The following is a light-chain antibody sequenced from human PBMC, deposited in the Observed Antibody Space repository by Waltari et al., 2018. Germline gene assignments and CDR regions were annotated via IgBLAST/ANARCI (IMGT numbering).Light chain of an antibody. CDR2: DVT. J-gene: IGLJ3*02. Sequence: QSALAQPASVSGSPGQSITISCTGTSSDVGAYNYVSWYQQLPGKAPKLIIYDVTDRPSGVSTRFSGSKSGNTASRTISGLQADDEADYYCSSYTATATWVFGGGTKLTVL. V-gene: IGLV2-14*03. CDR3: SSYTATATWV. CDR1: SSDVGAYNY.